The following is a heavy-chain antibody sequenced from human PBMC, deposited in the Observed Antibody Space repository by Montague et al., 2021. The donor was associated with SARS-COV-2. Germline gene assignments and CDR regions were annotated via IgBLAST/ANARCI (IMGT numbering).Heavy chain of an antibody. D-gene: IGHD4-23*01. J-gene: IGHJ4*02. CDR2: ISYDGSNK. Sequence: SLRLSCAASGFTFSSYAMHWARQAPGKGLEWVAVISYDGSNKYYADSVKGRFTISRDNSKNTLYLQMNSLRAEDTAVYYCARDVGGYFDYWGQGTLVTVSS. CDR3: ARDVGGYFDY. V-gene: IGHV3-30*04. CDR1: GFTFSSYA.